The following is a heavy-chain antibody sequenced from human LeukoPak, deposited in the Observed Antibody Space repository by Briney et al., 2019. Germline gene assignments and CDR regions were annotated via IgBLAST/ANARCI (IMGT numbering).Heavy chain of an antibody. V-gene: IGHV4-34*01. J-gene: IGHJ5*02. CDR3: ARGRYYDYVWGSYRYFSWFDP. CDR2: INHSGST. Sequence: PSETLSLTCAVYGGSFSGYYWSWIRQPPGKGLEWIGEINHSGSTNYNPSLKSRVTISVDTSKNQFSLKLSSVTAADTAVYYRARGRYYDYVWGSYRYFSWFDPWGQGTLVTVSS. D-gene: IGHD3-16*02. CDR1: GGSFSGYY.